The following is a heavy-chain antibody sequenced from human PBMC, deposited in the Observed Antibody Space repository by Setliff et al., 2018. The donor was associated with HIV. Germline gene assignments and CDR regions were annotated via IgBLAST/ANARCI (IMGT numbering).Heavy chain of an antibody. CDR3: ARDGRVLQVLRYFDWLYYFDY. CDR2: IIPILGIA. V-gene: IGHV1-69*10. D-gene: IGHD3-9*01. Sequence: SVKVSCKASGGTFSSYAISWVRQAPGQGLEWMGGIIPILGIANYAQKFQGRVAITADKSTSTAYMELSSLRSEDTAVYYCARDGRVLQVLRYFDWLYYFDYWGQGTLVTVSS. J-gene: IGHJ4*02. CDR1: GGTFSSYA.